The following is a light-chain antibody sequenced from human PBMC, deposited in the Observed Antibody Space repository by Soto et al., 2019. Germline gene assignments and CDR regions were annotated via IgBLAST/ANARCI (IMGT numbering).Light chain of an antibody. V-gene: IGLV3-1*01. Sequence: SYELTQPPSVSVSPGQTASITCSGDKLGDKYVCWYQQKPGQSPVMVIYQDRKRPSGIPERFSGSNSGNTATLTISGTQAMDEADYYCQAWDSSTVVFGGGTKLTVL. CDR2: QDR. CDR3: QAWDSSTVV. J-gene: IGLJ2*01. CDR1: KLGDKY.